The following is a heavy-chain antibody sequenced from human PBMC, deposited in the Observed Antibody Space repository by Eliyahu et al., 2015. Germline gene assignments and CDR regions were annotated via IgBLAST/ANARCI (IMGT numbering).Heavy chain of an antibody. V-gene: IGHV2-5*02. CDR3: AHRRGYSYDYYYYGMDV. J-gene: IGHJ6*02. D-gene: IGHD5-18*01. Sequence: QITLKESGPTLVKPTQTLTLTCTFSGFSLSTSGVGVGWIRQPPGKALEWLALIYWDDDKRYSPSLKSRLTITKDTSKNQVVLTMTNMDPVDTATYYCAHRRGYSYDYYYYGMDVWGQGTTVTVSS. CDR1: GFSLSTSGVG. CDR2: IYWDDDK.